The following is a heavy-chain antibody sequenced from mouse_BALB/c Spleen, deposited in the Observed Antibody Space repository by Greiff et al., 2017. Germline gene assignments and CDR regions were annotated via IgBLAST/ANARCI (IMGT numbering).Heavy chain of an antibody. D-gene: IGHD2-1*01. Sequence: EVKVEESGGGLVQPGGSLRLSCATSGFTFTDYYMSWVRQPPGKALEWLGFIRNKANGYTTEYSASVKGRFTISRDNSQSILYLQMNTLRAEDSATYYCARDDYGNFYVDYWGQGTTLTVSS. V-gene: IGHV7-3*02. CDR2: IRNKANGYTT. CDR3: ARDDYGNFYVDY. J-gene: IGHJ2*01. CDR1: GFTFTDYY.